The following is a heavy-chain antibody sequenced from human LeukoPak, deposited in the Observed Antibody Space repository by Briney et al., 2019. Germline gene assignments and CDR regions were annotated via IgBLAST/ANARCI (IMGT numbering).Heavy chain of an antibody. CDR1: GFTFSSYG. D-gene: IGHD3-22*01. J-gene: IGHJ3*02. CDR3: AKDLYYYDSSGYYGRAFDI. Sequence: PGRSLRLSCAASGFTFSSYGMHWVRQAPGKGLEWVAVISYDGSNKYYADSVKGRFTLSRDNSKNTLYLQMNSLRAEDTAVYYCAKDLYYYDSSGYYGRAFDIWGQGTMVTVSS. CDR2: ISYDGSNK. V-gene: IGHV3-30*18.